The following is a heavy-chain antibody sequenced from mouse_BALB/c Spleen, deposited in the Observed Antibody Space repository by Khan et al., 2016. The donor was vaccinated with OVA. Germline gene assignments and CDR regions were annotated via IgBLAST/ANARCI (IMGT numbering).Heavy chain of an antibody. CDR1: GFSLTNYG. CDR2: IWSDGST. Sequence: QVQLKESGPGLVAPSQSLSITCTISGFSLTNYGVHWVRPPPGKGLEWLVVIWSDGSTTYHSALKSRLTLSKDNSESHVFLKMNSLQTDDTAMDFCDRQPYYNYNSMDYWGQGTSVTVSS. CDR3: DRQPYYNYNSMDY. J-gene: IGHJ4*01. D-gene: IGHD2-12*01. V-gene: IGHV2-6-1*01.